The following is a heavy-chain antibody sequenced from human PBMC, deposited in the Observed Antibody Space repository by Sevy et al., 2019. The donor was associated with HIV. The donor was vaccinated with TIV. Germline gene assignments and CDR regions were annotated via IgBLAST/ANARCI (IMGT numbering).Heavy chain of an antibody. V-gene: IGHV4-61*01. CDR3: ARVNPKYYFDY. CDR1: GGSVSSGSYY. J-gene: IGHJ4*02. Sequence: SETLSLTCTVSGGSVSSGSYYWSWIRQPPGKGLEWIGYIYYSGSTNCNPSLKSRVTISVDTSKNQFSLKLSSVTAADTAVYYCARVNPKYYFDYWGQGTLVTVSS. CDR2: IYYSGST.